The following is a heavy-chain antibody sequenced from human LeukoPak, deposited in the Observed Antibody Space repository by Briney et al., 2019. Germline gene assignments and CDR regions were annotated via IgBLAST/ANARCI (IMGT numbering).Heavy chain of an antibody. CDR1: GYSFTSNY. CDR3: ARDQEAFDY. Sequence: ASVKVSCKASGYSFTSNYIHWVRQAPGQGLEWMGMIYPRDGSTSYAQKFQGRVTVTRDTSTSTVHMELSGLRSEDTAVYYCARDQEAFDYWGQGALVTVSS. J-gene: IGHJ4*02. V-gene: IGHV1-46*01. CDR2: IYPRDGST.